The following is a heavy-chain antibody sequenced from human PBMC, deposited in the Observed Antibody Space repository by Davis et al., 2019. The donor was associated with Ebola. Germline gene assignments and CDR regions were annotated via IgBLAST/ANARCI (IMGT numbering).Heavy chain of an antibody. V-gene: IGHV4-34*01. CDR1: GGSFSGYY. J-gene: IGHJ6*02. CDR3: VKMFGGMDV. CDR2: INHSGST. Sequence: SETLSLTCAVYGGSFSGYYWSWIRQPPGKGLEWIGEINHSGSTNYNPSLKSRVTISVDTSKNQFSLKLSSVTAADTAVYYCVKMFGGMDVWGQGTTVTVSS. D-gene: IGHD3-16*01.